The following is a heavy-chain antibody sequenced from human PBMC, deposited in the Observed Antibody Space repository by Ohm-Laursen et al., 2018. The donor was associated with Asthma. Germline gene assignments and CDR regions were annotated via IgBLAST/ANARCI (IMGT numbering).Heavy chain of an antibody. Sequence: SLRLSCAASGFTFSNFAMHWVRQAPGKGLEWVSIITSDGSWTSYADSVKGRFTISRDNSKNTLYMQMNSLRAEDTAVYYCAKDIETPPDYWGQGTLVTVSS. J-gene: IGHJ4*02. V-gene: IGHV3-30-3*01. CDR3: AKDIETPPDY. D-gene: IGHD2-15*01. CDR2: ITSDGSWT. CDR1: GFTFSNFA.